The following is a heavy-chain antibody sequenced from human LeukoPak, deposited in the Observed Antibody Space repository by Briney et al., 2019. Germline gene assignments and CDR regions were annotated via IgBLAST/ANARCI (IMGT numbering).Heavy chain of an antibody. CDR3: ARPQGVASVWDFDY. V-gene: IGHV4-39*01. D-gene: IGHD5-12*01. Sequence: SETLSLACTVSGGSISSSSYYWGWIRQPPGKGLEWIGSIYYSGSTYYNPSLKSRVTISVDTSKNQFSLKVRSVTAADTAVYYCARPQGVASVWDFDYWGQGTLVTVSS. J-gene: IGHJ4*02. CDR2: IYYSGST. CDR1: GGSISSSSYY.